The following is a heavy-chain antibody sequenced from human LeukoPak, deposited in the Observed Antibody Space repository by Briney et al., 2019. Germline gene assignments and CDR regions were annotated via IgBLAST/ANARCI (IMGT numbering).Heavy chain of an antibody. CDR2: INPSGGST. D-gene: IGHD2-21*02. Sequence: ASVKVSCKASGYTFTSYYMHWVRQAPGQGLEWMGIINPSGGSTSYVQKFQGRVTMTRDTSTSTVYMELSSLRSEDTAVYYCARAAYCGGDCYYDFDYWGQGTLVTVSS. J-gene: IGHJ4*02. CDR1: GYTFTSYY. CDR3: ARAAYCGGDCYYDFDY. V-gene: IGHV1-46*01.